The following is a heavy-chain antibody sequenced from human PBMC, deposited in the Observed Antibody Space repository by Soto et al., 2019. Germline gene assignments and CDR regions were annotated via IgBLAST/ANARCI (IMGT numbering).Heavy chain of an antibody. Sequence: SETLSLTCTVSGGSISSYYWSWIRQPPGKGLEWIGYIYYSGSTNYNPSLKSRVTISVDTSKNQFSLKLSSVTAADTAVYYCARHEATPYYYYMDVWGKGTTVTVSS. CDR3: ARHEATPYYYYMDV. CDR1: GGSISSYY. V-gene: IGHV4-59*08. J-gene: IGHJ6*03. CDR2: IYYSGST.